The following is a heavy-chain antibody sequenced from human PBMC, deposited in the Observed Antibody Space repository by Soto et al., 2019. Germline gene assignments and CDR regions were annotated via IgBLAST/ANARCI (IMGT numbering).Heavy chain of an antibody. V-gene: IGHV3-23*01. D-gene: IGHD1-1*01. Sequence: GGSLRLSCAASGFTFTSFAVSWVRQAPGKGLEWVSAISGSGGATYSADSVKGRFTISRDNSMNALYLQMSSLRIEDTAVYYCAHPRGYGVFDAYDIWGQGTMVTVSS. CDR1: GFTFTSFA. J-gene: IGHJ3*02. CDR3: AHPRGYGVFDAYDI. CDR2: ISGSGGAT.